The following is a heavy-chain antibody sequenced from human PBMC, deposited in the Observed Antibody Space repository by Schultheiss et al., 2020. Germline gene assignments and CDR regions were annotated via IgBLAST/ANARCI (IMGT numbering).Heavy chain of an antibody. D-gene: IGHD7-27*01. J-gene: IGHJ4*02. CDR3: ARDGDKPFDY. CDR2: INPNSGGT. CDR1: GYTFTGYY. V-gene: IGHV1-2*06. Sequence: ASVKVSCKASGYTFTGYYMHWVRQAPGQGLEWMGRINPNSGGTNYAQKFQGRVTMTRDTSISTAYMELSRLSSVTAADTAVYYCARDGDKPFDYWGQGTLVTVSS.